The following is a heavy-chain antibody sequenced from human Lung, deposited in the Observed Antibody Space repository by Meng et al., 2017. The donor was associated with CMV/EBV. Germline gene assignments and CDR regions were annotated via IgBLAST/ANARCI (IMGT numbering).Heavy chain of an antibody. CDR1: GYTFTGYY. D-gene: IGHD2-2*01. CDR2: INPNSGGT. J-gene: IGHJ3*02. V-gene: IGHV1-2*02. CDR3: ARRQYQLVGLAAFDI. Sequence: ASXXVSXKASGYTFTGYYMHWVRQAPGQGLEWMGWINPNSGGTNYAQKFQGRVTMTRDTSISTAYMELSRLRSDDTAVYYCARRQYQLVGLAAFDIWGQGTMVTVPS.